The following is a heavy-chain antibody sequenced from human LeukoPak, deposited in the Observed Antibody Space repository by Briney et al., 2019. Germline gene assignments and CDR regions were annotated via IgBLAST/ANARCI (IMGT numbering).Heavy chain of an antibody. CDR3: ARWFCSGGSCRGAVDY. V-gene: IGHV4-59*01. CDR2: IYYTGRT. J-gene: IGHJ4*02. D-gene: IGHD2-15*01. Sequence: SETLSPTCTVSAGSISGYYWTWIRQPPGKGLEWIGYIYYTGRTNYNPSLKSRVAISLDTSKNQFSLKLNSVTAADTAVYYCARWFCSGGSCRGAVDYWGQGTLVTVSS. CDR1: AGSISGYY.